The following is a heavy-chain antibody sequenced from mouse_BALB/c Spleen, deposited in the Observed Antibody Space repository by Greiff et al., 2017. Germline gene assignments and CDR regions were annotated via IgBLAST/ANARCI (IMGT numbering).Heavy chain of an antibody. Sequence: QVHVKQPGAELVRPGASVKLSCKASGYTFTSYWINWVKQRPGQGLEWIGNIYPSDSYTNYNQKFKDKATLTVDKSSSTAYMQLSSPTSEDSAVYYCTRELRLLGRYFDYWGQGTTLTVSS. CDR2: IYPSDSYT. J-gene: IGHJ2*01. D-gene: IGHD1-2*01. CDR3: TRELRLLGRYFDY. CDR1: GYTFTSYW. V-gene: IGHV1-69*02.